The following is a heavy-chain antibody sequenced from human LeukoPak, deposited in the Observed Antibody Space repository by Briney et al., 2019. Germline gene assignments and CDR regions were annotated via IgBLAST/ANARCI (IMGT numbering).Heavy chain of an antibody. CDR1: GGSISSYY. CDR2: IYYSGST. J-gene: IGHJ6*02. Sequence: PSETLSLTCTVSGGSISSYYWSSIRQPPGKGLEWIGYIYYSGSTNYNPSLKSRVTISVDTSKNQFSLKLSSVTAADTAVYYCARAYYYYYGMDVWGQGTTVTVSS. CDR3: ARAYYYYYGMDV. V-gene: IGHV4-59*01.